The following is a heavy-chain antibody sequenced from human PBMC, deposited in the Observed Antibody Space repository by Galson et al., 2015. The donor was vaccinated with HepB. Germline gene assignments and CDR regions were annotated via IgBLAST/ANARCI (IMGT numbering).Heavy chain of an antibody. CDR2: IGPNTGAT. J-gene: IGHJ4*02. V-gene: IGHV1-2*02. CDR3: ARDLMSTPMVEVDY. Sequence: SVKVSCKASGYIFTGYFIHWVRQAPGQGLEWMGWIGPNTGATHYAQKFQGRVTMTRDTSITIAYMEVSGLRSDDTAIYYCARDLMSTPMVEVDYWGQGTLVTVSS. CDR1: GYIFTGYF. D-gene: IGHD5-18*01.